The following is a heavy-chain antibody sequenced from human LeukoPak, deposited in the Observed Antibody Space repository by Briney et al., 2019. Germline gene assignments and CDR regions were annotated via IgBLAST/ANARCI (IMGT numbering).Heavy chain of an antibody. Sequence: PGPSLRLSCVPSGFTLRGYWTQWGRQGPQKGLELVSRIDNDGHGIIYADSVKGRFTTDRDHVKNTPYLHMHSLRVEDTAVYYCAAGGGWDPSFALVTHIDAWGKGTTVVVS. J-gene: IGHJ6*03. CDR1: GFTLRGYW. CDR3: AAGGGWDPSFALVTHIDA. D-gene: IGHD3/OR15-3a*01. CDR2: IDNDGHGI. V-gene: IGHV3-74*01.